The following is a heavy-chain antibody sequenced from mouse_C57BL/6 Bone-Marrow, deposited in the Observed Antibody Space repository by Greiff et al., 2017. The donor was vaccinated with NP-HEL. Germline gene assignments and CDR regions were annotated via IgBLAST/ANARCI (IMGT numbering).Heavy chain of an antibody. D-gene: IGHD2-12*01. CDR1: GYSFTSDY. J-gene: IGHJ2*01. V-gene: IGHV3-8*01. Sequence: EVKLVESGPGLAKPSQTLSLTCSVTGYSFTSDYWNWIRKFPGNKLEYMGYISYSGSTYYNPSLKSRISITRNNSKNLYYLQMNSETTEDTATDYCAREYSYYDCWRHSTPLAVSS. CDR2: ISYSGST. CDR3: AREYSYYDC.